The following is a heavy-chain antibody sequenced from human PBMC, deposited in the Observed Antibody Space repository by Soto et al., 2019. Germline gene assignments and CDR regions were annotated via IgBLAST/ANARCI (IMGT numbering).Heavy chain of an antibody. Sequence: EIQLVESGGGLVQPGRSLRLSCAASGFTFDDYGMHWVRQAPGKGLEWVSGISWNSGSVGYADSVKGRFTISRDSAKNSLYLQMDSLSAEDTALYYCAKDIDYDILTGYRNWFDPWGQGTLVTVSS. J-gene: IGHJ5*02. CDR1: GFTFDDYG. D-gene: IGHD3-9*01. V-gene: IGHV3-9*01. CDR2: ISWNSGSV. CDR3: AKDIDYDILTGYRNWFDP.